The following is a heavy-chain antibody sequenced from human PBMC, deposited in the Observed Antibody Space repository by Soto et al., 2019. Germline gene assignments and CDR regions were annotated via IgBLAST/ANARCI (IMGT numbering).Heavy chain of an antibody. CDR2: INPNSDDT. Sequence: GASVKVSCKASGYIFTDYYIHWVRQAPGQGLEWMGWINPNSDDTRYAQKFRGRVTVTMDTSISTAYMDLSRLTSDDTAVYYCVRDSAAGAGIGWDYWGQGTLVTAPQ. CDR3: VRDSAAGAGIGWDY. V-gene: IGHV1-2*02. D-gene: IGHD6-13*01. CDR1: GYIFTDYY. J-gene: IGHJ4*01.